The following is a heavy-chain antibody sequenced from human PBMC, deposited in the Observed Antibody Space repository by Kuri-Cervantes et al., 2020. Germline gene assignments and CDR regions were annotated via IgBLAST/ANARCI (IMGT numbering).Heavy chain of an antibody. Sequence: GGFLRPPCAASGFTFSNAWMSWVRQAPGKGLEWVGRIKSKTDGGTTDYAAHVKCRFTITSDDYKSISYLQMNSLKTEDTDVYYCNRGIQDSYSGYFLDIWGQGTMVTVSS. V-gene: IGHV3-15*01. CDR3: NRGIQDSYSGYFLDI. J-gene: IGHJ3*02. D-gene: IGHD5-12*01. CDR2: IKSKTDGGTT. CDR1: GFTFSNAW.